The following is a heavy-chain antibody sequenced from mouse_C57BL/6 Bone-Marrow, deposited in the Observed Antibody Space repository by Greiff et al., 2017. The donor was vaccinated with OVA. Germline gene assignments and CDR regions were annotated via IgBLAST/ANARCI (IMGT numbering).Heavy chain of an antibody. J-gene: IGHJ3*01. CDR3: ARGYSNFGGFAY. CDR2: IHPNSGST. V-gene: IGHV1-64*01. CDR1: GYTFTSYW. Sequence: QVQLQQPGAELVKPGASVKLSCKASGYTFTSYWMHWVKQRPGQGLEWIGMIHPNSGSTNYNEKFKSKATLTVDKSSSTAYMQLSSLTSEDSAVYDCARGYSNFGGFAYWGQGTLVTVSA. D-gene: IGHD2-5*01.